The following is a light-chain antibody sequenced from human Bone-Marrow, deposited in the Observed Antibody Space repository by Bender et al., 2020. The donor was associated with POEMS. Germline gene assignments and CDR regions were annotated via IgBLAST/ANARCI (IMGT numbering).Light chain of an antibody. J-gene: IGLJ1*01. CDR1: SSDVGAYNY. CDR3: CSYAGNYLYV. V-gene: IGLV2-11*01. Sequence: QSALTQPRSVSGPPGQSVAISCTGTSSDVGAYNYVSWYQQHPGKAPKLLIYDVGKRPSGVPDRFSGFKFGNTASLTISGLQADDEADYYCCSYAGNYLYVFGTGTKVTAL. CDR2: DVG.